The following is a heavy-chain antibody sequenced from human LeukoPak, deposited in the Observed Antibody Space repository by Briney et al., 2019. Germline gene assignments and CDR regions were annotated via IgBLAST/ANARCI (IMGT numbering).Heavy chain of an antibody. CDR2: VNRDGSET. J-gene: IGHJ6*02. Sequence: PGGSLRLSCAASGFALSSHWLTWAGQVPGGGPEWVANVNRDGSETYYLDSVKGRFTISKDNAKNSLYLQMNSLRAEDTALYHCARNNGMDVWGQGTTVIVSS. CDR3: ARNNGMDV. V-gene: IGHV3-7*03. CDR1: GFALSSHW.